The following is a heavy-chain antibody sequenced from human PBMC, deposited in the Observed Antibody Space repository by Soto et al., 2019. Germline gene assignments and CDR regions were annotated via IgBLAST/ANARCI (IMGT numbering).Heavy chain of an antibody. J-gene: IGHJ1*01. V-gene: IGHV3-23*01. CDR3: ALLEGLQAAVTGGTLKH. Sequence: EVQLLESGGGLVQPGGSLRLSCAASGLTFNSYSMTWVRQAPGQGLEWVSAISGTGERTYYADSVQGRFTISRDNSKSRVFLQLGSLRAGDPAVYYCALLEGLQAAVTGGTLKHGGQAPWSPS. CDR2: ISGTGERT. CDR1: GLTFNSYS. D-gene: IGHD6-13*01.